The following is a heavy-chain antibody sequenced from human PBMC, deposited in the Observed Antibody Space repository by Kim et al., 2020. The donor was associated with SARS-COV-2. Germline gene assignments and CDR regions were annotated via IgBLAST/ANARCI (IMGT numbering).Heavy chain of an antibody. CDR3: ARGGGGLDS. Sequence: GGSLRLSCTASGFTFSNHWMHWVRQAPGKGLVWVSHINNDGSDSSYVDSVKGRFTVSRDNAKNTLYLQMNSLRDEDTAVYFCARGGGGLDSWGQGTLVTVSS. CDR2: INNDGSDS. J-gene: IGHJ5*01. V-gene: IGHV3-74*01. D-gene: IGHD3-16*01. CDR1: GFTFSNHW.